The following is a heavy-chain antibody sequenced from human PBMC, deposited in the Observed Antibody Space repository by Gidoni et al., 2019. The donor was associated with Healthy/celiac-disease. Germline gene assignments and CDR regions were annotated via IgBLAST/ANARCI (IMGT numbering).Heavy chain of an antibody. V-gene: IGHV3-66*01. D-gene: IGHD3-10*01. Sequence: EVQLVESGGGLVQPGGSLRLSCAASGFTVSSTYMSWVRQAPGKGLEWVSVIDSGGSTYYADSVKGRFTIARDNSKNTLYLQMNSLRAEDTAVYYCASGSGYPHLLPFDYWGQGTLVTVSS. CDR2: IDSGGST. J-gene: IGHJ4*02. CDR1: GFTVSSTY. CDR3: ASGSGYPHLLPFDY.